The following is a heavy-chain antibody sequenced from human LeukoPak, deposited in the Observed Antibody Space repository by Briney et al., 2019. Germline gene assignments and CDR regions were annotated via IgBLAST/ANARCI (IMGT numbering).Heavy chain of an antibody. D-gene: IGHD3-22*01. CDR2: INHSGST. CDR1: GGSFSGYY. CDR3: ARDSRGNYDSSGPYYYYYGMDV. J-gene: IGHJ6*02. Sequence: SETLSLTCAVYGGSFSGYYWSWVRQPPGKGLEWIGEINHSGSTNYNPSLKSRVTISVDTSKNQFSLKLSSVTAADTAVYYCARDSRGNYDSSGPYYYYYGMDVWGQGTTVTVSS. V-gene: IGHV4-34*01.